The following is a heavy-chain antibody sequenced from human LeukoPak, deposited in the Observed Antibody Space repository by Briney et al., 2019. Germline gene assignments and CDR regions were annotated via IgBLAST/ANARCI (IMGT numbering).Heavy chain of an antibody. D-gene: IGHD1-7*01. Sequence: GRSLRLSCSASGFTFSSYAMHWIRRAPGKGVEYVSAISSNGGSPYYADSVKGRFTISRDNSENTLYLQMSSLRAEDTAVYYCVKDPTSGTTYQGYWGQGTLVTVSS. V-gene: IGHV3-64D*09. CDR2: ISSNGGSP. CDR3: VKDPTSGTTYQGY. CDR1: GFTFSSYA. J-gene: IGHJ4*02.